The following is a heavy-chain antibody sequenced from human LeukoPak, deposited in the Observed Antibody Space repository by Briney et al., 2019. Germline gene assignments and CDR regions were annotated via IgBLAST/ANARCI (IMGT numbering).Heavy chain of an antibody. D-gene: IGHD6-13*01. CDR1: GYTFTSSD. CDR3: ARDRSGLAAAGTYDY. Sequence: GASVKVSRKASGYTFTSSDINWVRQATGQGLEWMGWINPKSGRTGYAKKFQARVSMTMNTSISTAYMEVSSLRFEDTAVYYCARDRSGLAAAGTYDYWGQGTLITVSS. CDR2: INPKSGRT. J-gene: IGHJ4*02. V-gene: IGHV1-8*01.